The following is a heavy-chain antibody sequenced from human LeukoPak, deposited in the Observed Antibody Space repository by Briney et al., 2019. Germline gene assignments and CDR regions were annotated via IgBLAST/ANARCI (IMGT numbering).Heavy chain of an antibody. J-gene: IGHJ6*02. CDR3: AKDYREYYDYYGMDV. V-gene: IGHV3-30-3*01. CDR2: ISYDGSNK. CDR1: GFTFSSYA. D-gene: IGHD3-10*01. Sequence: GGSLRLSCAASGFTFSSYAMHWVRQAPGKGLEWVAVISYDGSNKYYADSVKGRFTISRDNSKNTLYLQMNSLRAEDTAVYYCAKDYREYYDYYGMDVWGQGTTVTVSS.